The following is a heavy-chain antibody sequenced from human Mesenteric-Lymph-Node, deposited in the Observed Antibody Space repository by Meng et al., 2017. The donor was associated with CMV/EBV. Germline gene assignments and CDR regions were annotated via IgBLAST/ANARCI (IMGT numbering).Heavy chain of an antibody. D-gene: IGHD5-24*01. CDR3: ARVPDGYKRGYDY. Sequence: SVKVSCKASGGTFSSYAISWVRQAPGQGLEWMGGIIPILGRANYAQKFQGRVTITADKSTSTAYMELSSLRSEDTAVYYCARVPDGYKRGYDYWGQGTLVTVSS. CDR1: GGTFSSYA. CDR2: IIPILGRA. V-gene: IGHV1-69*10. J-gene: IGHJ4*02.